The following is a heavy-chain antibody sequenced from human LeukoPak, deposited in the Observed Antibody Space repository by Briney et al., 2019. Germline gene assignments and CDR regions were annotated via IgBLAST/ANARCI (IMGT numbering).Heavy chain of an antibody. V-gene: IGHV3-23*01. Sequence: GGSLRLSRAASGFTFSSYAMSWVRQAPGKGLEWVSAISGSGGSTYYADSVKGRFTISRDNSKNTLYLQMNSLRAEDTAVYYCAKSYDYVWGSHSNYWGQGTLVTVSS. CDR2: ISGSGGST. D-gene: IGHD3-16*01. CDR3: AKSYDYVWGSHSNY. CDR1: GFTFSSYA. J-gene: IGHJ4*02.